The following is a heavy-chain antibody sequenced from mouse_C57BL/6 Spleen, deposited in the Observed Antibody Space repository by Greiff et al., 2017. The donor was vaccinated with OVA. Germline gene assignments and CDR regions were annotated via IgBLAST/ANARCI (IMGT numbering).Heavy chain of an antibody. V-gene: IGHV1-18*01. CDR2: INPNNGGT. J-gene: IGHJ2*01. CDR1: GYTFTDYN. CDR3: ERGYNKYLDD. D-gene: IGHD2-5*01. Sequence: VQLKQSGPELVKPGASVKISCKASGYTFTDYNMDWVKQSPGQGLEWIGDINPNNGGTIYNQKFKGKATMTVDKSSSTAYMELRSLTSEDTAVYDCERGYNKYLDDWGKGTTLTVSS.